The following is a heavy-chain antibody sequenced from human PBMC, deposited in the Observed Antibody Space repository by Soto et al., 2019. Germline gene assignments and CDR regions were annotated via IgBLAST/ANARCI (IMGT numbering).Heavy chain of an antibody. Sequence: QVTLKESGPVLVKPTETLTLTCTVSGFSLSNARMGVSWIRQPPGKALEWLAHIFSNDEKSYSTSLKSRLTISKDTSKSQVVPTMTHMDPVDTATYYCARRRGDIVVVPAAPGGYSYYRDVWGKGTTVTVSS. CDR2: IFSNDEK. CDR1: GFSLSNARMG. D-gene: IGHD2-2*01. V-gene: IGHV2-26*01. CDR3: ARRRGDIVVVPAAPGGYSYYRDV. J-gene: IGHJ6*03.